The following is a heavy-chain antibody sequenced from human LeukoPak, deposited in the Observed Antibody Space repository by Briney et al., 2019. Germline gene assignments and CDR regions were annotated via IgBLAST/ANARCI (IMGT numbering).Heavy chain of an antibody. CDR1: GFTFGNYG. V-gene: IGHV3-33*01. Sequence: GRSLRLSCAASGFTFGNYGMHWVRQAPGKGLEWVALIWYDGSSIFYADSVKGRFTISRDNSKNTLYLQMNSLRAEDTAVYFCAREMGLNIVATFGYWGQGTLVTVSS. CDR3: AREMGLNIVATFGY. CDR2: IWYDGSSI. D-gene: IGHD5-12*01. J-gene: IGHJ4*02.